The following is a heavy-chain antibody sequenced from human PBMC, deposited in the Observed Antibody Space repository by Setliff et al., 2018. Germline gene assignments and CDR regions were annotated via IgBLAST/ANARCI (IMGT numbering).Heavy chain of an antibody. CDR1: GGSISRGSYD. J-gene: IGHJ4*02. CDR2: IYTSGST. Sequence: SETLSLTCTVSGGSISRGSYDWSWIRQPAGKGLEWIGRIYTSGSTYYNPSLKSRVTISVDTSKNQFSLKLSSVTAADTAVYYCARLWRRIQQIDYWGQGTLVTVSS. D-gene: IGHD3-10*01. CDR3: ARLWRRIQQIDY. V-gene: IGHV4-61*02.